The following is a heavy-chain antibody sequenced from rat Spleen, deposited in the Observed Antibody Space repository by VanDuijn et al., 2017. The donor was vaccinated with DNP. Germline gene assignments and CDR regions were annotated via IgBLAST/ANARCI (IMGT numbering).Heavy chain of an antibody. J-gene: IGHJ2*01. CDR1: GFSLTSYT. Sequence: QVQLKESGPGLVQPSQTLSLTCTVSGFSLTSYTVSWVRQPPGKGLEWIAAISSGGSTYYNSAFKSRLSISRDTSKSQVFLKMNSLQTEDTAMYFCARLGNSGDYWGQGVMVTVSS. V-gene: IGHV2-6*01. CDR3: ARLGNSGDY. D-gene: IGHD4-3*01. CDR2: ISSGGST.